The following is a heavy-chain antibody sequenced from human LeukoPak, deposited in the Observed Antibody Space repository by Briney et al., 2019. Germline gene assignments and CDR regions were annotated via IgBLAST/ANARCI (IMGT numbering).Heavy chain of an antibody. CDR3: AKGGGTRGYCSSTSGPFDY. V-gene: IGHV3-9*01. J-gene: IGHJ4*02. D-gene: IGHD2-2*01. CDR2: ISWNSGSI. Sequence: GGSLRLSCAASGFTFDDYAMHWVRQAPGKGLEWVSGISWNSGSIGYADSVKGRFTISRDNAKNSLYLQMNSLRAEDTALYYCAKGGGTRGYCSSTSGPFDYWGQGTLVTVSS. CDR1: GFTFDDYA.